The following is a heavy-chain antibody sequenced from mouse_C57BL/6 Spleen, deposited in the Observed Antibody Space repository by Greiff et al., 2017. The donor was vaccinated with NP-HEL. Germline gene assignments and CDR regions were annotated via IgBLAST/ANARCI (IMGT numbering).Heavy chain of an antibody. CDR2: IDPETGGT. V-gene: IGHV1-15*01. D-gene: IGHD2-2*01. CDR3: TRVYGYDVDWYFDV. Sequence: VKLVESGAELVRPGASVTLSCKASGYTFTDYEMHWVKQTPVHGLEWIGAIDPETGGTAYNQKFKGKAILTADKSSSTAYMELRSLTSEDSAVYYCTRVYGYDVDWYFDVWGTGTTVTVSS. J-gene: IGHJ1*03. CDR1: GYTFTDYE.